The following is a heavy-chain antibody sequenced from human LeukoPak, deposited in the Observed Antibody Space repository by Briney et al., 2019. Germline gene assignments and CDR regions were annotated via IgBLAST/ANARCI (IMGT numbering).Heavy chain of an antibody. Sequence: ASVKVSCKASGYTFTGYYMHWVRQAPGQGLEWMGWINPNSGGTNYAQKFQGRVTMTRDTSISTAYMELSSLNSADTAVYYCARESGFYGSGSRYWGQGTLVTVSS. V-gene: IGHV1-2*02. J-gene: IGHJ4*02. D-gene: IGHD3-10*01. CDR2: INPNSGGT. CDR1: GYTFTGYY. CDR3: ARESGFYGSGSRY.